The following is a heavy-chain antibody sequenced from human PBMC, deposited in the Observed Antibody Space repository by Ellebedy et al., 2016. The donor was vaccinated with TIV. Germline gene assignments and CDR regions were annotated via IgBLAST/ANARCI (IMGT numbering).Heavy chain of an antibody. V-gene: IGHV1-8*01. D-gene: IGHD3-16*02. CDR3: ARGPFMITFGGVIMDV. Sequence: AASVKVSCKASGYTFTSYDINWVRQATGQGLEWMGWMNPNSGNTEYAQKFQGRVTMTRNTSITTAFMKLSSLRSEDTAVYYCARGPFMITFGGVIMDVWGQGTTVTVSS. CDR2: MNPNSGNT. J-gene: IGHJ6*02. CDR1: GYTFTSYD.